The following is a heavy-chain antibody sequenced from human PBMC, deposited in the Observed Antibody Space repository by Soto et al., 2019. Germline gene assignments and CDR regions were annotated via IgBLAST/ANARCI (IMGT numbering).Heavy chain of an antibody. CDR3: ARVRAYSGYDMANWFDP. Sequence: SDTLSPTCTVPGAAVSNGDYRWNWIRQPPGKGLEWSGDIYNDGRTHYNPSLKSRVTISVDTSKNQISLRLSSVTAADTAVYYCARVRAYSGYDMANWFDPWGQGTLVTVSS. CDR1: GAAVSNGDYR. D-gene: IGHD5-12*01. J-gene: IGHJ5*02. CDR2: IYNDGRT. V-gene: IGHV4-30-4*02.